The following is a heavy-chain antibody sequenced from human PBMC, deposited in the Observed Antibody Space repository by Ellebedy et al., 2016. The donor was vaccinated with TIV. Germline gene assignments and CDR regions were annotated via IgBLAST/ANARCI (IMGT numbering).Heavy chain of an antibody. J-gene: IGHJ6*02. CDR2: ISYDGNNK. Sequence: GESLKISCAASGFTFSHHAFYWVRQAPGKGLEWVTIISYDGNNKFYLDSVEGRFSISRDDSKNTLYLLMNSLRPEDTAAYYCSREGLEAGMDLWGQGTTVIVSS. CDR3: SREGLEAGMDL. CDR1: GFTFSHHA. V-gene: IGHV3-30*04.